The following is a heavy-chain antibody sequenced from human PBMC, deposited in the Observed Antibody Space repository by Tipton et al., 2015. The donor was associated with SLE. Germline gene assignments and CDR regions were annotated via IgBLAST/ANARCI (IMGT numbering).Heavy chain of an antibody. Sequence: TLSLTCTVSGGSISSYYWSWIRQPAGKGLEWIGHIYTSGSTNYNPSLKSRVTISVDTSKNQFSLKLSSVTAADTAVYYCARGETRIAAAGLFDYWGQGTLVTVSS. CDR3: ARGETRIAAAGLFDY. J-gene: IGHJ4*02. V-gene: IGHV4-4*08. CDR2: IYTSGST. CDR1: GGSISSYY. D-gene: IGHD6-13*01.